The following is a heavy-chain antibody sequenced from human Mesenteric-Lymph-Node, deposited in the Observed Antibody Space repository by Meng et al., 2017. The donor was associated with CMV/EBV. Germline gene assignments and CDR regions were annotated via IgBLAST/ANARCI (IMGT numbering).Heavy chain of an antibody. V-gene: IGHV3-20*04. J-gene: IGHJ6*02. CDR2: VNWNGGST. CDR1: GFTFDNYG. Sequence: GESLKISCAASGFTFDNYGMTWVRHVPGKGLEWVSGVNWNGGSTVYADSVKGRFTISRDNARNSLYLQMNSLRAEDTAVYYCARDDSPWHYGMDVWGQGTTVTVSS. CDR3: ARDDSPWHYGMDV. D-gene: IGHD2-15*01.